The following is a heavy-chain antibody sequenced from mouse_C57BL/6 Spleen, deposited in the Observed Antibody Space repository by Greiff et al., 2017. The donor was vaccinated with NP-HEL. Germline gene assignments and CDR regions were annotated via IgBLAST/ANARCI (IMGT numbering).Heavy chain of an antibody. CDR2: FHPYNDDT. D-gene: IGHD1-1*01. CDR3: ARSKYYGSSQPAMDY. V-gene: IGHV1-47*01. Sequence: QVQLKESGAELVKPGASVKMSCKASGYTFTTYPIEWMKQNHGKSLEWIGNFHPYNDDTKYNEKFKGKATLTVEKSSSTVYLELSRLTSDDSAVYYCARSKYYGSSQPAMDYWGQGTSVTVSS. J-gene: IGHJ4*01. CDR1: GYTFTTYP.